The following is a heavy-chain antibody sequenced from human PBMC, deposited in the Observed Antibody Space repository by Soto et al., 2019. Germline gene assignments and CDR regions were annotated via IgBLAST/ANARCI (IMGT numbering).Heavy chain of an antibody. D-gene: IGHD3-22*01. V-gene: IGHV1-18*01. Sequence: ASVKVSCKTSGYTFTRNGISWVRQAPGQGLEWMGWISPKSGSIKYAQKFQGRVTMTRDTSTSTVYMELSSLRSEDTAVYYCARDRRTYYYDSSEFDPWGQGTLVTVSS. CDR3: ARDRRTYYYDSSEFDP. J-gene: IGHJ5*02. CDR1: GYTFTRNG. CDR2: ISPKSGSI.